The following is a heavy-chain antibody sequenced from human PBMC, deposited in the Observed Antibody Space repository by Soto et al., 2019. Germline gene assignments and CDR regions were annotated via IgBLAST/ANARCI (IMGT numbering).Heavy chain of an antibody. CDR3: GKGRYGDYYYYYAMDV. Sequence: EVQLSESGGGLVQPGGSLRLSCAASGFTFSNYAMSWVRQALGKGLEWVSVISGSGGSTPYADSVKGRFTISRDNSTNTLYLQMNSLRAEDTAVYYCGKGRYGDYYYYYAMDVWGQGTTVTVSS. CDR2: ISGSGGST. V-gene: IGHV3-23*01. J-gene: IGHJ6*01. D-gene: IGHD4-17*01. CDR1: GFTFSNYA.